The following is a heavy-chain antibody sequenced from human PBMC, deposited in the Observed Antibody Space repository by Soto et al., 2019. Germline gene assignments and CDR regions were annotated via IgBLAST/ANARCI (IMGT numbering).Heavy chain of an antibody. CDR2: MNPNSGNT. Sequence: ASVKVSCKASGYTFTSYDINWVRQATGQGLEWMGWMNPNSGNTGYAQKFQGRVTMTRNTSISTAYMELSSLRSEDTAVYYCARGHSSSWGNSFDYWGQGTLVTVSS. J-gene: IGHJ4*02. CDR1: GYTFTSYD. D-gene: IGHD6-13*01. V-gene: IGHV1-8*01. CDR3: ARGHSSSWGNSFDY.